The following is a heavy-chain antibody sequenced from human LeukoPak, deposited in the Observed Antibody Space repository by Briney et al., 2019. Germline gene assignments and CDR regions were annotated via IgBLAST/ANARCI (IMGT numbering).Heavy chain of an antibody. CDR2: IHNSGSA. V-gene: IGHV4-59*12. J-gene: IGHJ4*02. D-gene: IGHD5-24*01. Sequence: PSETLSLTCTVAYDSISSYYWSWIRQPPGKGLEWIGYIHNSGSAMYNPSLKSRVTISVDKSKNQFSLKLSSVTAADTAVYYCARLRRDGYNFDYWGQGTLVTVSS. CDR1: YDSISSYY. CDR3: ARLRRDGYNFDY.